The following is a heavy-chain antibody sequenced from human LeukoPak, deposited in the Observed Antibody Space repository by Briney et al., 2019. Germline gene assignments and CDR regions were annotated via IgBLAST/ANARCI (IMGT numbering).Heavy chain of an antibody. V-gene: IGHV1-69*13. CDR1: GGTFGSYA. Sequence: GASVKVSCKASGGTFGSYAISWVRQAPGQGLEWMGGIIPIFGTANYAQKFQGRVTITADESTSTAYMELSSLRSEDTAVYYCASPPRGYSYGYFFDYWGQGTLVTVSS. CDR3: ASPPRGYSYGYFFDY. D-gene: IGHD5-18*01. J-gene: IGHJ4*02. CDR2: IIPIFGTA.